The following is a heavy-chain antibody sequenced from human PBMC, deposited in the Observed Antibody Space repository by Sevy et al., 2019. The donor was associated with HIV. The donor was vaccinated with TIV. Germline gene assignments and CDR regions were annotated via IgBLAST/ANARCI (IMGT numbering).Heavy chain of an antibody. D-gene: IGHD2-2*01. J-gene: IGHJ6*02. CDR2: ISAGGTTT. CDR1: GFIFSNYP. V-gene: IGHV3-23*01. Sequence: GGSLRLSCAASGFIFSNYPMSWVRHSPGKGLEWVSDISAGGTTTYYADSVEGRFTISRDNSKNTVSLQMNSLGAEDTAIYYCAKRYCSTITCYDADFWNPYYFFGLDVWGQGISVTVSS. CDR3: AKRYCSTITCYDADFWNPYYFFGLDV.